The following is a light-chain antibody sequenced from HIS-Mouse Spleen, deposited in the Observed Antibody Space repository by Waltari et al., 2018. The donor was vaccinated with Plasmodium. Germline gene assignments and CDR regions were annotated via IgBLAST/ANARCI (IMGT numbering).Light chain of an antibody. CDR2: GAT. J-gene: IGKJ5*01. V-gene: IGKV3-20*01. CDR1: QSVSSSY. CDR3: QQYGSSPIT. Sequence: ELVFTQSPGTLSLSPGERATLSCRARQSVSSSYLAWYQQKPGHAPRLLSYGATSRATGIPARCSGRGSGTDFTLTISRLEPEDFAVYCCQQYGSSPITFGQGTRLEIK.